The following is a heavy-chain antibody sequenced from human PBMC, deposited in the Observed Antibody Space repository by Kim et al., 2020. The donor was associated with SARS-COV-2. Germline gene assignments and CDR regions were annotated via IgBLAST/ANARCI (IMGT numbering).Heavy chain of an antibody. CDR1: GGSISSYY. Sequence: SETLSLTCTVSGGSISSYYWSWIRQPPGKGLEWIGYIYYSGSTNYNPSLKSRVTISVDTSKNQFSLKLSSVTAADTAVYYCARGTVAGGYYYYYYGMDV. CDR2: IYYSGST. CDR3: ARGTVAGGYYYYYYGMDV. V-gene: IGHV4-59*01. J-gene: IGHJ6*01. D-gene: IGHD6-19*01.